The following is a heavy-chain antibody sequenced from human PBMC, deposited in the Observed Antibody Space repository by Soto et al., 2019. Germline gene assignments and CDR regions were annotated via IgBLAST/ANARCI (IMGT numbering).Heavy chain of an antibody. J-gene: IGHJ3*01. CDR2: IFHSGDT. CDR1: GDSISNSRW. Sequence: QVQLQESGPGLVKPSGTLSLTCAVSGDSISNSRWWTWVRQPPGKGLEWIGDIFHSGDTNYNPSLKSLVFISVDKSQNQSSLKGSSVTAADTAVYYCAYSTGWYRHDVWGQGTLVTVSS. CDR3: AYSTGWYRHDV. D-gene: IGHD6-19*01. V-gene: IGHV4-4*02.